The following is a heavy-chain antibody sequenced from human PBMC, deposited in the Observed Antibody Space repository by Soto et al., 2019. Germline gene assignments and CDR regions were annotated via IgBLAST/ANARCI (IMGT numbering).Heavy chain of an antibody. CDR1: GFTLSGYA. D-gene: IGHD6-6*01. CDR2: ISSNGVGT. V-gene: IGHV3-64*01. CDR3: ARRARPDFYYMAV. Sequence: GGSLRLSCAASGFTLSGYAMDWVRQAPGKGLEYVSGISSNGVGTYYANSAQGRFTISRDNSKNTVYLQMGSLRPEDMAVYYCARRARPDFYYMAVWGKGTTVTVSS. J-gene: IGHJ6*03.